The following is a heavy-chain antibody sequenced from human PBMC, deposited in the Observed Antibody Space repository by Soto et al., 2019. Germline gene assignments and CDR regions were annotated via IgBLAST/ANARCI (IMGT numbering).Heavy chain of an antibody. V-gene: IGHV5-51*01. CDR1: GYSFSNNW. Sequence: GESLKISCKGSGYSFSNNWIVWVSQMPGKGLEWMGIIYPGESDTRYTPPFQGQVTFSADRSISTAYLQWTSLKASDTAIYYCARLSRYASDYYYGIDVWGQGTTVTVSS. CDR2: IYPGESDT. D-gene: IGHD5-12*01. CDR3: ARLSRYASDYYYGIDV. J-gene: IGHJ6*02.